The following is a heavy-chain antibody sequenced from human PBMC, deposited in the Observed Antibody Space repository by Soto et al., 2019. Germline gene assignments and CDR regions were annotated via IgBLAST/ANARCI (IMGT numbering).Heavy chain of an antibody. CDR3: ARGGGFSPYYYNLDV. D-gene: IGHD2-15*01. CDR1: GYTFTKHF. Sequence: ASVKVSCKASGYTFTKHFILWVRQAPGQGLDWMGSIDPSDGYTNYAQNFRGRATMTSDTSSSTVYMELSSLRSEDTAVYYCARGGGFSPYYYNLDVWGQGTTVTVSS. CDR2: IDPSDGYT. J-gene: IGHJ6*02. V-gene: IGHV1-46*01.